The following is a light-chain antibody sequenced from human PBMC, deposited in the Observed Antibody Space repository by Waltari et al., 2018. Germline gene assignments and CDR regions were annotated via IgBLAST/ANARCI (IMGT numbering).Light chain of an antibody. Sequence: AIRMTQSPSSLSASTGDRVTITCRGSPVISSYLAWYQQKPGKAPKLLFYAASTLQSGVPSRFSGSGSGTDFTLTISCLQSEDFATYYCQQYYSYPYTFGQGTKLEIK. V-gene: IGKV1-8*01. CDR1: PVISSY. CDR3: QQYYSYPYT. J-gene: IGKJ2*01. CDR2: AAS.